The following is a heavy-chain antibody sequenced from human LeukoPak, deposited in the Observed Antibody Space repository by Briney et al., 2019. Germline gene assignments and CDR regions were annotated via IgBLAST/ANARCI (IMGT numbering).Heavy chain of an antibody. CDR3: ASAEGDS. CDR2: IWSDGSHQ. CDR1: GFTLSAYG. Sequence: PGGSLRLSCAASGFTLSAYGMHWVRQAPGKGLEWVGIIWSDGSHQYYADSVKGRFTISSDNSKNRLYLQMYSLRAEDTAVYFCASAEGDSWGQGTLVTVSS. J-gene: IGHJ5*01. V-gene: IGHV3-33*01.